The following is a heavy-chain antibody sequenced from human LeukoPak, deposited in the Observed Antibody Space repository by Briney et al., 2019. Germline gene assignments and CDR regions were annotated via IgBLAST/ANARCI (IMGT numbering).Heavy chain of an antibody. V-gene: IGHV3-30*18. Sequence: PGGSLRLSCAASGFTFSSYGMHWVRQAPGKGLEWVAVISYDGSNKYYAGSVKGRFTISRDNSKNTLYLQMNSLRAEDTAVYYCAKEEGYWGQGTLVTVSS. J-gene: IGHJ4*02. CDR3: AKEEGY. CDR1: GFTFSSYG. CDR2: ISYDGSNK.